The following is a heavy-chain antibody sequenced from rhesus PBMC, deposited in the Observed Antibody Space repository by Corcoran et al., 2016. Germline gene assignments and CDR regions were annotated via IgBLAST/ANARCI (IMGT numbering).Heavy chain of an antibody. J-gene: IGHJ3*01. CDR3: AKDSTRMITVTIYDAFDF. V-gene: IGHV3S43*01. CDR1: GFTSGNSD. D-gene: IGHD3-9*01. Sequence: EVQLVESGGGLVQPGGSLRLSCAAPGFTSGNSDLIWIRQAPGKGLEWVSYIRSGGSIYYSDSVKVRFTISRKKAKKTLDLQMNSLRVEDTAVYYCAKDSTRMITVTIYDAFDFWGQGLRVTVSS. CDR2: IRSGGSI.